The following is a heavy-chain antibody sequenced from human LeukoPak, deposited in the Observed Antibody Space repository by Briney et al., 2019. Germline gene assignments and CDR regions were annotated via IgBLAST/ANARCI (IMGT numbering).Heavy chain of an antibody. CDR3: ARDTGYSSSWYFHYGMDV. Sequence: ASVKVSCTASRYTFTGYYMHWVRQAPGQGLEWMGWINPNSGGTNYAQKFQGRVTMTRDTSISTAYMELSRLRSDDTAGYYCARDTGYSSSWYFHYGMDVWGQGTTVTVSS. CDR2: INPNSGGT. J-gene: IGHJ6*02. D-gene: IGHD6-13*01. V-gene: IGHV1-2*02. CDR1: RYTFTGYY.